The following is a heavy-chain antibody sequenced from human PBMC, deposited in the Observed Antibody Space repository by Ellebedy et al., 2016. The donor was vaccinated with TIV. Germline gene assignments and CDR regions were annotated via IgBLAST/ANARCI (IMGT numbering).Heavy chain of an antibody. J-gene: IGHJ4*02. CDR1: GFTFRNYA. CDR2: IGGSGGDS. V-gene: IGHV3-23*01. CDR3: AKDWFGELFYDY. Sequence: PGGSLRLSCAASGFTFRNYAMNWVRQAPGKGLEWVPIIGGSGGDSPYADSVKGRFTISRDNSKNTLYLQMNSLRAEDTAVYYCAKDWFGELFYDYWGQGTLVTVSS. D-gene: IGHD3-10*01.